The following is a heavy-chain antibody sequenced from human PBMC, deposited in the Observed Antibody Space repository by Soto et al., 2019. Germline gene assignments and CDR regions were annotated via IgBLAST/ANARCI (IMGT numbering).Heavy chain of an antibody. Sequence: QVQLVQSGAEVKKPGASVKVSCNASGYTFTSYGISWVRQAHGQGLEWMGWISAYNGNTNYAQKLQGRVTMTTYTSTRTAYMGLRSLRSDDTAVYYCARSSGYSYGFDYWGQGTLVTVSS. J-gene: IGHJ4*02. CDR3: ARSSGYSYGFDY. V-gene: IGHV1-18*01. D-gene: IGHD5-18*01. CDR1: GYTFTSYG. CDR2: ISAYNGNT.